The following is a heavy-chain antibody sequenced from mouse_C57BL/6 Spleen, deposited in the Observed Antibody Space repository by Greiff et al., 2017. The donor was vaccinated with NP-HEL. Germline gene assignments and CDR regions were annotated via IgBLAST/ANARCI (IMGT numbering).Heavy chain of an antibody. CDR3: ARSDSNLYFDY. CDR2: INPNNGGT. V-gene: IGHV1-26*01. CDR1: GYTFTDYY. J-gene: IGHJ2*01. D-gene: IGHD2-5*01. Sequence: VQLQQSGPELVKPGASVKISCKASGYTFTDYYMNWVKQSHGKSLEWIGDINPNNGGTSYNQKFKGKATLTVDKSSSTAYMERRSLTSEDSAVYYCARSDSNLYFDYWGQGTTLTVSS.